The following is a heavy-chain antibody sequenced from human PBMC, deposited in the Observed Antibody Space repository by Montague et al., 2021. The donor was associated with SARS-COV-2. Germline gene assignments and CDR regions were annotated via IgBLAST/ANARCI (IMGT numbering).Heavy chain of an antibody. CDR2: TYYRSKWYN. Sequence: CAISGDSVSSNSATWNWVRQSPSRGLEWLGRTYYRSKWYNDYAVXVRGRVTINPDTSKNQFSLQLSSVTPEDTAIYYCTSGREGNYNVIDVWGQGTTVTVSS. D-gene: IGHD1-1*01. J-gene: IGHJ6*02. CDR1: GDSVSSNSAT. V-gene: IGHV6-1*01. CDR3: TSGREGNYNVIDV.